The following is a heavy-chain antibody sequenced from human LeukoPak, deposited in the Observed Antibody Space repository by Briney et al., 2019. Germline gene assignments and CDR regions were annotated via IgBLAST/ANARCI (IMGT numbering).Heavy chain of an antibody. Sequence: PGGSLRLSCAASGFTFSSYSMNWVRQAPGQGLEWVSYISSSSSTIYYADSVKGRFTISRDNAKNSLYLQMNSLRAEDTAVYYCARDRGGYGDYSSYFDYWGQGTLVTVSS. CDR1: GFTFSSYS. D-gene: IGHD4-17*01. CDR3: ARDRGGYGDYSSYFDY. CDR2: ISSSSSTI. J-gene: IGHJ4*02. V-gene: IGHV3-48*01.